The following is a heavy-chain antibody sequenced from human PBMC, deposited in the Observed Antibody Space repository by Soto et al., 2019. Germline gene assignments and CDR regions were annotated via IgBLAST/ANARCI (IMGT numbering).Heavy chain of an antibody. CDR2: VYYTGTT. D-gene: IGHD4-17*01. V-gene: IGHV4-59*11. CDR1: DGSISNHY. Sequence: SETLSLTCTVSDGSISNHYWSWIRQPPGKTLEWIGYVYYTGTTKYDPSLKSRVTMSMDTSKNQFSLNLTSVTAADTAIYYCAREFGTAVTAFDNWGQGILVTVSS. J-gene: IGHJ4*02. CDR3: AREFGTAVTAFDN.